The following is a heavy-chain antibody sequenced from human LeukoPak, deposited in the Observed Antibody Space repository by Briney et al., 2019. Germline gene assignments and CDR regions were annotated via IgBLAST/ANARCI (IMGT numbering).Heavy chain of an antibody. Sequence: ASVKVSCKASGYTFTGYYMHWVRQAPGQGLEWMGWINPNSGGTNYAQKFQGRVTMTRDTSINTAYMELSRLRSDDKAVYYCARSSFSRNIVATIIDYWGQGTLVTVSS. CDR1: GYTFTGYY. CDR3: ARSSFSRNIVATIIDY. V-gene: IGHV1-2*02. J-gene: IGHJ4*02. D-gene: IGHD5-12*01. CDR2: INPNSGGT.